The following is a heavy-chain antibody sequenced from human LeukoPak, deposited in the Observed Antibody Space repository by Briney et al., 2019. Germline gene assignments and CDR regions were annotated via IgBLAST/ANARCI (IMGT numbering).Heavy chain of an antibody. CDR3: ARGSSRYYYYYGMDV. D-gene: IGHD6-13*01. CDR1: GYTFTSYG. CDR2: ISAYNGNT. J-gene: IGHJ6*02. V-gene: IGHV1-18*01. Sequence: GASVKVSCKASGYTFTSYGISWVRQAPGQGLEWMGWISAYNGNTNYAQKLQGRVTVTTGTSTSTAYMELSSLRSEDTAVYYCARGSSRYYYYYGMDVWGQGTTVTVSS.